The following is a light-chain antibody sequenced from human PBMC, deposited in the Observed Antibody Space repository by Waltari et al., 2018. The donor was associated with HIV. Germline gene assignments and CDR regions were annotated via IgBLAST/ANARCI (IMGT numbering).Light chain of an antibody. CDR3: QVWHYTVV. CDR2: NDI. CDR1: NIGTKD. V-gene: IGLV3-9*01. J-gene: IGLJ2*01. Sequence: SYELTQPFSVSVALGQMARITCGGSNIGTKDVHWYQQKPGQAPLLLIFNDIHRPSGVPERFSASKSRNMATLTIIGAQAGDEAAYYCQVWHYTVVFGGGTKVTVL.